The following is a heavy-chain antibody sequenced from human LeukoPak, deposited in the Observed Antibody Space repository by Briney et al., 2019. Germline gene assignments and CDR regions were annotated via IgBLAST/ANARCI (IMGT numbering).Heavy chain of an antibody. CDR2: ISGSGDST. J-gene: IGHJ4*02. D-gene: IGHD1-26*01. Sequence: PGGSLRLSCAGSGFIFNSYAMTWVRQAPGKGLEWLSAISGSGDSTYYADSVKGRFTISRDNSKNTLYLQMDSLRADDTAKYYCAKDSPVATWWGQGTLVTVSP. CDR3: AKDSPVATW. V-gene: IGHV3-23*01. CDR1: GFIFNSYA.